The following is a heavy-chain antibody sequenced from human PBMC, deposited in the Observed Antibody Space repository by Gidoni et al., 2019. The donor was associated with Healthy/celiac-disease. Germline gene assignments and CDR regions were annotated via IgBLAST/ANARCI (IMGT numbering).Heavy chain of an antibody. V-gene: IGHV3-21*01. J-gene: IGHJ4*02. D-gene: IGHD2-15*01. CDR3: ARGSRGYCSGGSCLPPDY. CDR2: ISSSNIYI. Sequence: EVQLVASGGGLVKPGDSLRHSCAASAFTFSSYRMNWVRQAPGKGLEWVSSISSSNIYINYADYVKGRFNISRDKSKDSLYLQMNSLRAEDTAVYYCARGSRGYCSGGSCLPPDYWGQGTLVTVSS. CDR1: AFTFSSYR.